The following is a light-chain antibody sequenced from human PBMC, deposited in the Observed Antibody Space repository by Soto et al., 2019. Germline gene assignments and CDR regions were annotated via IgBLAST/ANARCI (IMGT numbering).Light chain of an antibody. Sequence: DIQMTQSPSTLSASVGHRVTITCRARQRISSWLAWYQQKPGKAPKLLIYKASTLESGVPSRFSGSGSGTEFTLTISSLQPDDFATYYCQQYDGYPWTFGQGTKVEIK. CDR1: QRISSW. J-gene: IGKJ1*01. CDR3: QQYDGYPWT. V-gene: IGKV1-5*03. CDR2: KAS.